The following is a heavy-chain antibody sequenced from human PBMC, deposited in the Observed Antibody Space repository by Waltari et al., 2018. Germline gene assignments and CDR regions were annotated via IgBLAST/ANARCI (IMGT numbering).Heavy chain of an antibody. CDR3: ARAHIAVAAFDY. D-gene: IGHD6-19*01. CDR2: INSDGSST. V-gene: IGHV3-74*01. Sequence: DVQLVESGGGLVQPGGSLRLSCAASGLTFSRYWMHWVRQVPGKGLMWVSRINSDGSSTTYADSVRGRFTISRDNAENTLYLQMNSLRVDDTAVYYCARAHIAVAAFDYWGQGSLVTASS. CDR1: GLTFSRYW. J-gene: IGHJ4*02.